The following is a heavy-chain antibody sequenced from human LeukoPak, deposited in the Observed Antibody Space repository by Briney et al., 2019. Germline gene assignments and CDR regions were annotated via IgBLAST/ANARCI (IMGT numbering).Heavy chain of an antibody. CDR2: IWYDGSNK. CDR3: AKEIYDILSGYDN. CDR1: GFTFSSYG. Sequence: QAGRSLRLSCAASGFTFSSYGMHWVRQAPGKGLEWVAVIWYDGSNKYYADFVKGRFTISRDNSKNTMYLHMNSLRAEDTAVYYCAKEIYDILSGYDNWGQGTLVTVSS. J-gene: IGHJ4*02. V-gene: IGHV3-33*06. D-gene: IGHD3-9*01.